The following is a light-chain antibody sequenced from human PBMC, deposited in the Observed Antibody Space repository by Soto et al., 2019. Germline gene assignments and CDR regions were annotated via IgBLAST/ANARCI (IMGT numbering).Light chain of an antibody. CDR3: QQRSNWPIP. V-gene: IGKV3-11*01. J-gene: IGKJ5*01. Sequence: EIVLTQSPATLSLSPGERATLSRRASQSVSSYLAWYQQKPGQAPRLLIYDASNRATGIPARFSGSGSGTDFTLTISSLEPEDFAVYYCQQRSNWPIPFGQGTRLEIK. CDR1: QSVSSY. CDR2: DAS.